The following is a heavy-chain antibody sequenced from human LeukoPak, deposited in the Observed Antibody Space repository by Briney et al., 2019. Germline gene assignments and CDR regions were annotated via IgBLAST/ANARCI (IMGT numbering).Heavy chain of an antibody. CDR3: VRPDLTYWYFGP. V-gene: IGHV3-21*01. Sequence: NPGGSLRLSCAASGFTFSSYSMNWVRQVPGKGLEWVSSIGSAGTYVYYADSVKGRVTISRDNANNLLYLQMNSLRAEDTAIYYCVRPDLTYWYFGPWGRGTLVTVSS. J-gene: IGHJ2*01. CDR1: GFTFSSYS. CDR2: IGSAGTYV.